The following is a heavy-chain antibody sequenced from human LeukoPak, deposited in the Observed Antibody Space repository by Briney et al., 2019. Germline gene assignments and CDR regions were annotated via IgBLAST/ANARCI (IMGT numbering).Heavy chain of an antibody. CDR2: IKGDGSEK. D-gene: IGHD5-24*01. Sequence: GGSLRLSCAASGFTFSSYWMSWVRLAPGKGLEWVANIKGDGSEKWYADSVKGRFTIARDNAQNSVHLQMNSLRAEDTAVYHCARDEYRSRWLHPWGEGTLVTVTS. V-gene: IGHV3-7*01. J-gene: IGHJ5*02. CDR3: ARDEYRSRWLHP. CDR1: GFTFSSYW.